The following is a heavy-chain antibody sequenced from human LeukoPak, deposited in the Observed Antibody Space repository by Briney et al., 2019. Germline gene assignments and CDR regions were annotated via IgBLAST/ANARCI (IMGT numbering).Heavy chain of an antibody. CDR1: GGTFSSYA. CDR3: ARDLGYCSGGSCYSRYMDV. Sequence: SVRVSCKASGGTFSSYAISWVRQAPGQGLEWMGRIIPIFGTANYAQKFQGRVTITTDESTSTAYMELSSLRSEDTAVYYCARDLGYCSGGSCYSRYMDVWGKGTTVTVSS. V-gene: IGHV1-69*05. D-gene: IGHD2-15*01. CDR2: IIPIFGTA. J-gene: IGHJ6*03.